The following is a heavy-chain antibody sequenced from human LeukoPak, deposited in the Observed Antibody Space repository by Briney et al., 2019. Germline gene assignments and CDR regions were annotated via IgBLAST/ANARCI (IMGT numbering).Heavy chain of an antibody. CDR2: ISWNSGSI. V-gene: IGHV3-9*01. D-gene: IGHD4-17*01. J-gene: IGHJ4*02. Sequence: GRSLRLSCAASGFTFDDYAMHWVRQAPGKGLEWVSGISWNSGSIGYADSVKGRFTISRDNAKNSLYLQMNSLRAEDTALYYCAKEDYGDYCFDYWGQGTLVTVSS. CDR3: AKEDYGDYCFDY. CDR1: GFTFDDYA.